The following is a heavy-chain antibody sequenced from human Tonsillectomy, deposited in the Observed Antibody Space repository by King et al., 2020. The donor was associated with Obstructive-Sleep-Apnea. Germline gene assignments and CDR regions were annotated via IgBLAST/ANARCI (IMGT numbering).Heavy chain of an antibody. CDR2: ISGSGGTT. D-gene: IGHD2-2*02. CDR1: GFTFSSYA. V-gene: IGHV3-23*04. CDR3: AKGGGTHCSSTSCYILDFDY. J-gene: IGHJ4*02. Sequence: VQLVESGGGLVQPGGSLRLSCAASGFTFSSYAMSWVRQAPGKGLEWVSAISGSGGTTYYADSVKGRFTISRDNSKNTLYLQMNSLRAEDTAVYYCAKGGGTHCSSTSCYILDFDYWGQGTLVTVSS.